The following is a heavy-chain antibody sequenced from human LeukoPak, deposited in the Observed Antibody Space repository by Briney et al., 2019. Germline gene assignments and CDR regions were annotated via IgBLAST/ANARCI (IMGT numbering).Heavy chain of an antibody. D-gene: IGHD2-21*02. CDR2: IYYSGNT. V-gene: IGHV4-59*01. Sequence: PSETLSLTCTVSGGSISSYYWSWLRQPPGKGLEWIGYIYYSGNTNYNPSLRGRVTMSVDTSKNQFSLKLSSVTAADTAVYYCAKTYCGGDCYDDAFDIWGQGTMVTVSS. J-gene: IGHJ3*02. CDR1: GGSISSYY. CDR3: AKTYCGGDCYDDAFDI.